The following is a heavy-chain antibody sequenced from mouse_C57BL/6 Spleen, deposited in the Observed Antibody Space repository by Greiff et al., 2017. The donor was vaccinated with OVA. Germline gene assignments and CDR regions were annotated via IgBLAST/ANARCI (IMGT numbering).Heavy chain of an antibody. CDR1: GYSITSGYY. CDR2: ISYDGSN. V-gene: IGHV3-6*01. J-gene: IGHJ3*01. Sequence: EVKLMESGPGLVKPSQSLSLTCSVTGYSITSGYYWNWIRQFPGNKLEWMGYISYDGSNNYNPSLKNRISITRDTSKNQFFLKLNSVTTEDTATXYCARDGYPRGFAYWGQGTLVTVSA. D-gene: IGHD2-2*01. CDR3: ARDGYPRGFAY.